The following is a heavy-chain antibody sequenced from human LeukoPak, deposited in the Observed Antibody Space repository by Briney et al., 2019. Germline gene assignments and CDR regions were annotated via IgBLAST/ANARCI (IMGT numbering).Heavy chain of an antibody. CDR1: GYSISSGYY. Sequence: SETLSLTCTVSGYSISSGYYWGWIRQPPGKGLEWIGSIYHSGSTYYNPSLKSRVTISVDTSKNQFSLKLSSVTAADTAVYYCARDQWPYYFDYWGQGTLVTVSS. D-gene: IGHD6-19*01. CDR2: IYHSGST. J-gene: IGHJ4*02. CDR3: ARDQWPYYFDY. V-gene: IGHV4-38-2*02.